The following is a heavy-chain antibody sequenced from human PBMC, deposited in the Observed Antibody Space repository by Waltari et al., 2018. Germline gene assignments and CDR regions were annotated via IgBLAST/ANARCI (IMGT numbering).Heavy chain of an antibody. Sequence: QLQLVQSGAEVRQPGASVKVSCKASGYTFRNYYIHWGRQAPGQGLEYLGRIDPSGGRTTYTQKFQGRITMTMDTSTTTVYMEINSLRSEDTAIYYCARGRTESLWALIVYWGQGTLLTVSS. CDR2: IDPSGGRT. CDR1: GYTFRNYY. V-gene: IGHV1-46*01. CDR3: ARGRTESLWALIVY. D-gene: IGHD3-16*01. J-gene: IGHJ4*02.